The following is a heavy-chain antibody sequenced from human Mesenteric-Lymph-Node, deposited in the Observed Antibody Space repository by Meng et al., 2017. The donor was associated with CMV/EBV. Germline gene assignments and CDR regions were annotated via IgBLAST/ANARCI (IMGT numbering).Heavy chain of an antibody. CDR2: VNSDGTST. D-gene: IGHD4-23*01. CDR1: GFTFSSYG. CDR3: TRGNSHAHDY. Sequence: GGSLRLSCAASGFTFSSYGMHWVRQAPGKGLVWVSRVNSDGTSTSYADSVKGRFTISRDNAENTLYLQMNSLRAEDTAVYYCTRGNSHAHDYWGQGTLVTVSS. J-gene: IGHJ4*02. V-gene: IGHV3-74*01.